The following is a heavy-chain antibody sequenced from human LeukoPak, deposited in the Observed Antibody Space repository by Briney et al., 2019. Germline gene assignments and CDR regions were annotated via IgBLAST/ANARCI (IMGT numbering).Heavy chain of an antibody. CDR1: GFTFSDHY. J-gene: IGHJ4*02. V-gene: IGHV3-23*01. Sequence: GGSLRLSCVASGFTFSDHYMSWIRQAPGKGLEWVSAFSGSGGSTYYADSVKGRFTISRDNSKNTLYLQMNSLRAEDTAVYYCAKYGGFGEKVFDYWGQGTLVTVSS. CDR2: FSGSGGST. CDR3: AKYGGFGEKVFDY. D-gene: IGHD3-10*01.